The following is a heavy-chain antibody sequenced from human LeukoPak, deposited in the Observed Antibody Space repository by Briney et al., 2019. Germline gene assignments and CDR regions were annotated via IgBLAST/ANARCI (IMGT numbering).Heavy chain of an antibody. CDR2: INHSGST. Sequence: SETLSLTCAVSGGSFSGYYWTWIRQPPGKGLEWIGEINHSGSTNYNPSLMSRVTISLDTSKNHFSLNLSSVTAADTAVYYCARGQGTVTTHWGQGTLVTVSS. CDR1: GGSFSGYY. J-gene: IGHJ4*02. D-gene: IGHD4-17*01. V-gene: IGHV4-34*01. CDR3: ARGQGTVTTH.